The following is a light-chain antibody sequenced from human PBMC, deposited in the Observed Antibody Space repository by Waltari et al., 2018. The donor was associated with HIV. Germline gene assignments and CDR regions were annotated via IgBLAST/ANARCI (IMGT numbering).Light chain of an antibody. J-gene: IGLJ2*01. CDR3: QSFDSSLTTSGVI. Sequence: QSVLTQPPSVSGAPGQRVTISCTGSSSNIGAGYDVHWYQQLPGTAPKLIIDAKLTRPSGVPDRFSGAKAGSSASLAITGLQAEDEAHYYCQSFDSSLTTSGVIFGGGTKLTVL. CDR1: SSNIGAGYD. CDR2: AKL. V-gene: IGLV1-40*01.